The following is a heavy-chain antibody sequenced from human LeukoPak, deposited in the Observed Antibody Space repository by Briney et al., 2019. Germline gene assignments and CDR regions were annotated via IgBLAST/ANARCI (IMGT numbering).Heavy chain of an antibody. D-gene: IGHD3-9*01. Sequence: GASVKVSCKASGGTFSSYAISWVRQAPGQGLEWMGGIIPIFGTANYAQKFQGRVTITADESTSTAYMELSSLRSEDTAVYYCARGRYFDWSGNYYFDYWGQGTLVTVSS. V-gene: IGHV1-69*01. CDR2: IIPIFGTA. J-gene: IGHJ4*02. CDR1: GGTFSSYA. CDR3: ARGRYFDWSGNYYFDY.